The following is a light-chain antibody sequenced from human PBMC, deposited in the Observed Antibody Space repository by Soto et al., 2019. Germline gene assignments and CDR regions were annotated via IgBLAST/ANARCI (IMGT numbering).Light chain of an antibody. CDR2: EVT. Sequence: QSALTQPPSASGSPGKSVTISCTGTSSDVGAYNYVCWYQQHPGKAPKLIISEVTKRPSGVPERFSGSKSGNTASLTVTGFQAEDEADYYCSSYAGSNNPWVFGGGTQMTVL. V-gene: IGLV2-8*01. CDR1: SSDVGAYNY. J-gene: IGLJ3*02. CDR3: SSYAGSNNPWV.